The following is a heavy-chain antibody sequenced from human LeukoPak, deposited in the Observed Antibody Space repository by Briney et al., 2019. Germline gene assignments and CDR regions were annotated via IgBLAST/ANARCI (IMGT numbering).Heavy chain of an antibody. Sequence: PSETLSLTCAVYGGSFSAYYWSWIRQPPGKGLEWIGEINHSGSTNYNPSLKSRVTISVDTSKNQFSLKLSSVTAADTAVYYCASTRAVVPAATWGGKGWFDPWGQGTLVTVSS. D-gene: IGHD2-2*01. CDR3: ASTRAVVPAATWGGKGWFDP. J-gene: IGHJ5*02. CDR1: GGSFSAYY. CDR2: INHSGST. V-gene: IGHV4-34*01.